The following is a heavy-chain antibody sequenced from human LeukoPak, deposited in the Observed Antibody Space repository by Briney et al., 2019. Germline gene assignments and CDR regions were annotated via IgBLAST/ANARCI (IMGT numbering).Heavy chain of an antibody. CDR3: AKESVVVAATGAFDI. D-gene: IGHD2-15*01. V-gene: IGHV3-9*01. CDR1: GFTFDDHA. J-gene: IGHJ3*02. CDR2: ISWNSGSI. Sequence: GGSLRLSCAASGFTFDDHAMHWVRQAPGKGLEWVSGISWNSGSIGYADSVKGRFTISRDNAKNSLYLQMNSLRAEDTALYYCAKESVVVAATGAFDIWGQGTMVTVSS.